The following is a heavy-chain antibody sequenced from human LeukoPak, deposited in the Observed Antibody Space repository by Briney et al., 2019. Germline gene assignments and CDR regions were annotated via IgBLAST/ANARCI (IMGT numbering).Heavy chain of an antibody. J-gene: IGHJ5*02. V-gene: IGHV3-21*01. CDR3: ARGADGVSSNSRGWFDP. Sequence: GGSLRLSCTASGFTFSSYSMNWVRKAPGKGLEWVSSISTSSSYIYYADSVKGRFTISRDNARNSLYLQMNTLRAEDTAVYSCARGADGVSSNSRGWFDPWGQGTLVTVSS. CDR2: ISTSSSYI. D-gene: IGHD2-15*01. CDR1: GFTFSSYS.